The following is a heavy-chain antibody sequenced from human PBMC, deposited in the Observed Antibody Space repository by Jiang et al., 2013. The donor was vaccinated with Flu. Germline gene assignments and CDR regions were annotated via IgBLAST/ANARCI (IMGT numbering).Heavy chain of an antibody. J-gene: IGHJ6*02. V-gene: IGHV1-69*01. CDR2: IIPIFGTA. CDR1: GGTFSSYA. Sequence: GAEVKKPGSSVKVSCKASGGTFSSYAISWVRQAPGQGLEWMGGIIPIFGTANYAQKFQGRVTITADESTSTAYMELSSLRSEDTAVYYCARENATISGPGIYYYYGMDVWGQGTTVTVSS. D-gene: IGHD3-9*01. CDR3: ARENATISGPGIYYYYGMDV.